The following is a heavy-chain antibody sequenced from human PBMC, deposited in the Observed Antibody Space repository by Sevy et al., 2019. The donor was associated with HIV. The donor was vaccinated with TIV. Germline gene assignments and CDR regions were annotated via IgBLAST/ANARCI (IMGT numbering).Heavy chain of an antibody. J-gene: IGHJ4*02. D-gene: IGHD3-16*01. V-gene: IGHV3-30*03. Sequence: GGSLRLSCTASGFTFSDSWMHWVRQAPGKGLESVAVISYDKVNTYHSDSVKGRFTISRDNSKNTLYLQMNSLRPEDTAVYYCARDGGGDYFDYWGQGTLVTVSS. CDR3: ARDGGGDYFDY. CDR1: GFTFSDSW. CDR2: ISYDKVNT.